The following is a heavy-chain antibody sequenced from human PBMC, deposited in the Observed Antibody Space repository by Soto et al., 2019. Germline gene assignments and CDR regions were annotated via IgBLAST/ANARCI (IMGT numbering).Heavy chain of an antibody. D-gene: IGHD3-16*01. Sequence: EVQLLDSGGGLVQPGGSLRLSCAASGFTFSNYAMTWVRQGPGKGLEWVSGIIGSGGRSYYADSVKGRFTISRDNSKSTLYLQMNSLRAEYTAVYYCAKAYFVWSSEQPYYFDYWGQGTLVTVSS. J-gene: IGHJ4*02. CDR1: GFTFSNYA. CDR3: AKAYFVWSSEQPYYFDY. CDR2: IIGSGGRS. V-gene: IGHV3-23*01.